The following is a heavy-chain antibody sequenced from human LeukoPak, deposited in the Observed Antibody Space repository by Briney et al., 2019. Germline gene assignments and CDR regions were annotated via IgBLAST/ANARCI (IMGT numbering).Heavy chain of an antibody. CDR3: ARVPILAYYYYMDV. CDR2: ISTSGST. Sequence: SETLSLTCTVSGGSISSYYWSWIRQPAGKGLESIGHISTSGSTNYNPSLKSRVTISVDTSKNQFSLKLSSVTAADTAVYYCARVPILAYYYYMDVWGKGTTVTVSS. CDR1: GGSISSYY. V-gene: IGHV4-4*07. J-gene: IGHJ6*03.